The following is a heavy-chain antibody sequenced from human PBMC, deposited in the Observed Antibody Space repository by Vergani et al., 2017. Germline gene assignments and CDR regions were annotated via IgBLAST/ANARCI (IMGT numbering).Heavy chain of an antibody. CDR3: VVVYYDSSGYYYVNY. CDR1: GSTFSSYA. J-gene: IGHJ4*02. Sequence: EVQLLESGGGLVQPGGSLRLSCAASGSTFSSYAMSWVRQAPGKGLEWVSAISSSSSYIYYADSVKGRFTISRDNAKNSLYLQMNSLRAEDTAVYYCVVVYYDSSGYYYVNYWGQGTLVTVSS. V-gene: IGHV3-21*01. D-gene: IGHD3-22*01. CDR2: ISSSSSYI.